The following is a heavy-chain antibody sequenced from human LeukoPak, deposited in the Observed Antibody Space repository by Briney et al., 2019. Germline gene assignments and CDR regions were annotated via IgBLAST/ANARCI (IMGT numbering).Heavy chain of an antibody. CDR3: AKDAAETKGHYYGAGTYYQSSFDY. D-gene: IGHD3-10*01. V-gene: IGHV3-30*18. CDR2: ISYDGSNQ. Sequence: GGSLRLSCAASGFTFSSYGIHWVRQAPGKGLEWVALISYDGSNQYYADSVKGRVIISRENSKNTLYLQMNSLRAEDTAIYYCAKDAAETKGHYYGAGTYYQSSFDYWGQGTLVTVSS. J-gene: IGHJ4*02. CDR1: GFTFSSYG.